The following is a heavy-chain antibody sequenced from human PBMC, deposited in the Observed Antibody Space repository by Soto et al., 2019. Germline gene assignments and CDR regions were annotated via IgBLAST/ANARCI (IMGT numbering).Heavy chain of an antibody. D-gene: IGHD5-18*01. Sequence: SGGSLRLSCAASGFTFSSYGMHWVRQAPGKGLEWVAVVSYDGSNKFHADSVKGRFTISRDNSKNTLYLQMNSLRAEDAAVYYCAKALGEGNSYGLYYGMDVWGQGTTVTVSS. CDR3: AKALGEGNSYGLYYGMDV. CDR2: VSYDGSNK. J-gene: IGHJ6*02. CDR1: GFTFSSYG. V-gene: IGHV3-30*18.